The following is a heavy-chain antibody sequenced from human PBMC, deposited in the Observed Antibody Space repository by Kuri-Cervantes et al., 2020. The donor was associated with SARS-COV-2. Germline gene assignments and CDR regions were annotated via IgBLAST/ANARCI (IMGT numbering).Heavy chain of an antibody. CDR3: ARSRHCSSTSCYGGYYMDV. CDR1: GYTFTDYY. V-gene: IGHV1-2*02. CDR2: INPNGDT. J-gene: IGHJ6*03. D-gene: IGHD2-2*01. Sequence: ASVKVSCKASGYTFTDYYMHWVRQAPGQGPEWMGWINPNGDTNSAQKFQGRVTMTRDTSTSTAYMELRRLRSDDTAVYYCARSRHCSSTSCYGGYYMDVWGKGTAVTVSS.